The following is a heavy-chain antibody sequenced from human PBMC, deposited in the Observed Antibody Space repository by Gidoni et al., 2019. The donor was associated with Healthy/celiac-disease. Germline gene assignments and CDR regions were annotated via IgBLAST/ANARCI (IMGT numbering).Heavy chain of an antibody. CDR3: AKDIFCSGGSCYTRPSYYYYGMDV. CDR1: GFPFADYA. D-gene: IGHD2-15*01. CDR2: ISWDGGST. J-gene: IGHJ6*02. Sequence: EVQLVESGGVVVQPGGPLRLSCAASGFPFADYAMPWVRQAPGKGLEWVSLISWDGGSTYYADSVKGRFTISRDNSKNSLYLQMNSLRAEDTALYYCAKDIFCSGGSCYTRPSYYYYGMDVWGQGTTVTVSS. V-gene: IGHV3-43D*03.